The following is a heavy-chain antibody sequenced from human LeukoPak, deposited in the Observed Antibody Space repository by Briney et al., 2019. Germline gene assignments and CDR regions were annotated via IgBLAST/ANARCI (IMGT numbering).Heavy chain of an antibody. Sequence: GASVKVSCKASGYTFTGYYMHWVRQAPGQGLEWMGWINPNSGGTNYAQKFQGRVTMTRDTSISTAYMELSRLRSDDTAVYYCARDNDNYDSSGCYVPLYNWFDPWGQGTLVTVSS. CDR2: INPNSGGT. D-gene: IGHD3-22*01. V-gene: IGHV1-2*02. CDR3: ARDNDNYDSSGCYVPLYNWFDP. J-gene: IGHJ5*02. CDR1: GYTFTGYY.